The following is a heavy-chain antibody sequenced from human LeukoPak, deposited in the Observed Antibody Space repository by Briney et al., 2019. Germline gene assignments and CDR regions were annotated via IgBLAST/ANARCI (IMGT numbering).Heavy chain of an antibody. CDR2: INSDGSST. CDR1: GSTFSSYW. CDR3: ARAIPYYDYVWDP. V-gene: IGHV3-74*01. J-gene: IGHJ5*02. Sequence: QSGGSLRLSCAASGSTFSSYWMHWVRQAPGKGLVWVSRINSDGSSTSYADSVKGRFTISRDNAKNTLYLQMNSLRAEDTAVYYCARAIPYYDYVWDPWGQGTLVTVSS. D-gene: IGHD3-16*01.